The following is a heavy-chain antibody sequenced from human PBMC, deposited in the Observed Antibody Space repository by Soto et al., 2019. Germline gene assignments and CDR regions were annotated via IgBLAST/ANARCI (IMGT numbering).Heavy chain of an antibody. V-gene: IGHV4-59*01. J-gene: IGHJ3*02. CDR3: ASNIVAKTNAFDI. CDR2: IYYSGST. CDR1: GGSISSYY. Sequence: SETLSLTCTVSGGSISSYYWSWIRQPPGKGLEWIGYIYYSGSTNYNPSLKSRVTISVDTSKDQFSLKLSSVTAADTAVYYCASNIVAKTNAFDIWGQGTMVTVSS. D-gene: IGHD5-12*01.